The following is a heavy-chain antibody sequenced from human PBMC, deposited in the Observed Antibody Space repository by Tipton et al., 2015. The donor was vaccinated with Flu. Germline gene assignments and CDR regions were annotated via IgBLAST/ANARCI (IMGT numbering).Heavy chain of an antibody. J-gene: IGHJ4*02. CDR3: ARDLGGNYYDSSGYYSFDY. Sequence: TLSLTCTVSGGSISSSRYYWGWIRQPPGKGLEWIGSIYHSGTAYYNPSLKSRVTISVDTSKNQISLKLSSVTAADTAVYYCARDLGGNYYDSSGYYSFDYWGQGTLVTVSS. D-gene: IGHD3-22*01. CDR2: IYHSGTA. V-gene: IGHV4-39*07. CDR1: GGSISSSRYY.